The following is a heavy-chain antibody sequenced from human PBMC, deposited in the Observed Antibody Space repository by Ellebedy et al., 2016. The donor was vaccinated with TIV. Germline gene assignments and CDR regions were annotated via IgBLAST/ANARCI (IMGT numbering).Heavy chain of an antibody. CDR2: IWYDGSHK. J-gene: IGHJ4*02. Sequence: GGSLRLSCAASGFTFSSYGMHWVRQAPGKGLQWVALIWYDGSHKYYADSVKGRFTVSRDNSKNTLYLQMNSLRAEDTAVYYCAREYEEYYFDYWGQGTLVTVSS. CDR1: GFTFSSYG. D-gene: IGHD3-3*01. CDR3: AREYEEYYFDY. V-gene: IGHV3-33*01.